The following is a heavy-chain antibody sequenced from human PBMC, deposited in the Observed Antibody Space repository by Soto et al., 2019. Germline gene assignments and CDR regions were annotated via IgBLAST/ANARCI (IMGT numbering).Heavy chain of an antibody. CDR1: GGSISSYY. CDR3: ARVPYCSSTSCYFDY. CDR2: IYTSGST. Sequence: QVQLQESGPGLVKPSETLSLTCTVSGGSISSYYWSWIRQPAGKGLEWIGRIYTSGSTNDNPTLKCRDTMSVDTSKNQVALKLGSVTAADTAVYYCARVPYCSSTSCYFDYWGQGTLVTVSS. V-gene: IGHV4-4*07. J-gene: IGHJ4*02. D-gene: IGHD2-2*01.